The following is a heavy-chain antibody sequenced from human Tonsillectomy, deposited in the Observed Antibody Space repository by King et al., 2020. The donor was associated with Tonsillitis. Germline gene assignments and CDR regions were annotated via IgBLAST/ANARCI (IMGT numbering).Heavy chain of an antibody. J-gene: IGHJ6*02. D-gene: IGHD1-7*01. CDR2: INPNSGGT. CDR3: AREHIEAPGTVFYYHAMDL. Sequence: QLVQSGAEVKKPGASVKVSCKSSGYTFTGYYIHWIRQAPGQGLEWMGSINPNSGGTNHAQKFQDRLTMTRDPSINPAYMELSSLRSDDTAVYYWAREHIEAPGTVFYYHAMDLCGQGTTVTVSS. V-gene: IGHV1-2*02. CDR1: GYTFTGYY.